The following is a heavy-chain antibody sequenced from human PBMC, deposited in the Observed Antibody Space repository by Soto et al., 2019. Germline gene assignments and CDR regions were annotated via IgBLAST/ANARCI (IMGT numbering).Heavy chain of an antibody. J-gene: IGHJ6*02. V-gene: IGHV4-30-2*06. CDR2: TYQSGSA. CDR3: ARDYYGMDV. CDR1: GGSISSGGYS. Sequence: SETLSLTCTVSGGSISSGGYSWTWIRQSPGKGLEWIGYTYQSGSAYYNPSLKSRVTISVDRSKNQFSLNLTSVTAADTAVYYCARDYYGMDVWGQGTTVTV.